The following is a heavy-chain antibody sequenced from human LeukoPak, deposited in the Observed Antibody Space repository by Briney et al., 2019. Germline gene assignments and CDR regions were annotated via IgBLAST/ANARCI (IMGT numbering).Heavy chain of an antibody. V-gene: IGHV4-34*01. J-gene: IGHJ4*02. CDR2: INHSGST. Sequence: PSETLSLTCAVYGGSFSGYYWSWIRQPPGKGLEWIGEINHSGSTNYNPSLKSRVTISVDTSKNQFSLKLSSVTAADTAVYYCASLRRRELYSLGYWGQGTLVTVSS. CDR1: GGSFSGYY. D-gene: IGHD3-10*01. CDR3: ASLRRRELYSLGY.